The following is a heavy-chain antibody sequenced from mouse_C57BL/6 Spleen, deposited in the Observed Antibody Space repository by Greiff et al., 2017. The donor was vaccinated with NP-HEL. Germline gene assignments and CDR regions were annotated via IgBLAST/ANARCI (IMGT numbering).Heavy chain of an antibody. V-gene: IGHV1-22*01. CDR3: AHLNGAYCAMDY. Sequence: VQLQQSGPELVKPGASVKMSCKASGYTFTDYNMHWVKQSHGKSLEWIGYINPNNGGTSYNQKFKGKATLTVNKSSSTAYMELRSLTSEESAVYYCAHLNGAYCAMDYWGQGTSVTVSS. J-gene: IGHJ4*01. CDR2: INPNNGGT. CDR1: GYTFTDYN.